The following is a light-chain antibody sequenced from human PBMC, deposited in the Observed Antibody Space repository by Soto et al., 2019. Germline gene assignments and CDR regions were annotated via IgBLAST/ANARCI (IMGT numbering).Light chain of an antibody. J-gene: IGKJ1*01. Sequence: IRMTQSPSSFSASTGDRVTITCRASQSFSSYLNWYQQKPGKAPKLLIYAASSLQSGVPSRFSGSGSGTDFTLTISSLQPEDFATYYCQQSYSTPWTFGQGTKVDIK. CDR1: QSFSSY. V-gene: IGKV1-39*01. CDR2: AAS. CDR3: QQSYSTPWT.